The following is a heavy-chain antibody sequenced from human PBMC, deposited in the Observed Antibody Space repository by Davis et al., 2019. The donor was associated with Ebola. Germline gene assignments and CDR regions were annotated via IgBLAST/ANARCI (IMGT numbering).Heavy chain of an antibody. V-gene: IGHV3-23*01. D-gene: IGHD5-24*01. CDR2: ISGSGGST. CDR1: GFTFSSYA. CDR3: AKDRAGRDGYWEFDY. J-gene: IGHJ4*02. Sequence: PGGSLRLSCAASGFTFSSYAMSWVRQAPGKGLEWVSAISGSGGSTYYADSVKGRFTISRDNSKNTLCLQMNSLRAEDTAVYYCAKDRAGRDGYWEFDYWGQGTLVTVSS.